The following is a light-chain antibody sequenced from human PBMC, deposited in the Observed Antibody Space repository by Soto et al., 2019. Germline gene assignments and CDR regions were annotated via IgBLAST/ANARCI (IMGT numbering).Light chain of an antibody. Sequence: DIQLTQSPSSLSASVGDTVTITCRASQTVSRYLNWYQQKSGTAPKLLIYAASTLHTGVPSRFSGRGSGTDFTLTINNLQREDFADYFCQQTYSNLWTFGQGTKVGIK. CDR3: QQTYSNLWT. CDR2: AAS. CDR1: QTVSRY. J-gene: IGKJ1*01. V-gene: IGKV1-39*01.